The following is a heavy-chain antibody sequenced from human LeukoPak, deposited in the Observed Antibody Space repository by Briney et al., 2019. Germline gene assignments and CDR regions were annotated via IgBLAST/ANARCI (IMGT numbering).Heavy chain of an antibody. CDR2: ITGSGDTT. CDR1: GFTFTSYA. CDR3: ARDSKQWLAFDY. Sequence: GGSLRLSCAASGFTFTSYAMSWVRQAPGKGLEWVSAITGSGDTTYYADSVKGRFTISRDNSKNTLYLQMNSLRAEDTAVYYCARDSKQWLAFDYWGQGTLVTVSS. V-gene: IGHV3-23*01. J-gene: IGHJ4*02. D-gene: IGHD6-19*01.